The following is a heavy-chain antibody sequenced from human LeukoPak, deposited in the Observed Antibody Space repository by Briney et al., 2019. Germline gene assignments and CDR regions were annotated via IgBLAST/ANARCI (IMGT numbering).Heavy chain of an antibody. J-gene: IGHJ6*02. CDR2: IYYSGST. V-gene: IGHV4-30-4*01. Sequence: SETLSLTCTVSGGSISSGDYYWSWIRQPPGKGLEWIGYIYYSGSTYYNPSLKSRVTISVDTSKNQFSLKLSSVTAADTAVYYCARERSVLAAILPGSDYGMDVWGQGTTVTVSS. CDR1: GGSISSGDYY. D-gene: IGHD2-2*02. CDR3: ARERSVLAAILPGSDYGMDV.